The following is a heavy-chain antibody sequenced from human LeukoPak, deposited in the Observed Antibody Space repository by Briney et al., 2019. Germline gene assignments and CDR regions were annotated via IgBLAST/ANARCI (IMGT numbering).Heavy chain of an antibody. Sequence: PGGSLRLSCAASGFIFSNYAMHWLRQAPGKGLEWVTFIRYDGSNKYYAESVKGRFTISRDNSKNTLYLQMNSLRAEDTAVYFCAKAIHSSSSGVVDYWGQGTLVTVSS. CDR2: IRYDGSNK. V-gene: IGHV3-30*02. CDR3: AKAIHSSSSGVVDY. D-gene: IGHD6-6*01. J-gene: IGHJ4*02. CDR1: GFIFSNYA.